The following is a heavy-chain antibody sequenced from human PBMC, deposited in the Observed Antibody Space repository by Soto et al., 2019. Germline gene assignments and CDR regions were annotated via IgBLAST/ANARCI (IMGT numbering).Heavy chain of an antibody. CDR3: ARGRHWFDP. CDR2: ISDRGDI. V-gene: IGHV4-59*08. CDR1: GISITSSY. J-gene: IGHJ5*02. Sequence: PSETLSLTCTVSGISITSSYWNWFRQSPGKGLEWIGQISDRGDINYNPPLESRVAISTDTSKNQVSLTLTAVNAADTAVYFCARGRHWFDPWGQGTQVTVS.